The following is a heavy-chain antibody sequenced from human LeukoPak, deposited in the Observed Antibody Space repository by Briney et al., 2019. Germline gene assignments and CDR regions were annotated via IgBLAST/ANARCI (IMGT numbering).Heavy chain of an antibody. CDR2: VKPNSGNT. Sequence: ASGKVFFKASGYHFTSYDINWGRPATGQGVEGVGWVKPNSGNTGYAQKFQGRVTMTRNTSIITAYMELSSLRSEDTAVYYCARATKRYDYVWGSYRYGSVDYWGQGTLVTVSS. CDR3: ARATKRYDYVWGSYRYGSVDY. J-gene: IGHJ4*02. V-gene: IGHV1-8*01. CDR1: GYHFTSYD. D-gene: IGHD3-16*02.